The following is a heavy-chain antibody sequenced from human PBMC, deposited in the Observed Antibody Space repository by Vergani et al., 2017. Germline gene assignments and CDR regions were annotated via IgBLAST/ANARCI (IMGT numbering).Heavy chain of an antibody. CDR3: ATPMVRGVTRDNWFDP. J-gene: IGHJ5*02. D-gene: IGHD3-10*01. CDR1: GFTFSSYG. CDR2: IRYDGSNK. Sequence: QVQLVESGGGVVQPGGSLRLSCAASGFTFSSYGMHWVRQAPGKGLEWVAFIRYDGSNKYYADAVKGRFTISRDNSKNTLYLQMNSLRAEDTAVYYCATPMVRGVTRDNWFDPWGQGTLVTVSS. V-gene: IGHV3-30*02.